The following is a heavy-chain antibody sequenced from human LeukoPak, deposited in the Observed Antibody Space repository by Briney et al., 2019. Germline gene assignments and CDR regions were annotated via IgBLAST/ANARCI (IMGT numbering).Heavy chain of an antibody. CDR1: GFTFSSYW. Sequence: GGSLRLSCAASGFTFSSYWMSWVRQAPGKGLEWVANVKQDGSEKYYVDSVKGRFTISRDNAKNSLYLQVNSLRAEDTAVYYCARDSFYSQDFDYWGQGTLVTVSS. CDR3: ARDSFYSQDFDY. D-gene: IGHD4-11*01. J-gene: IGHJ4*02. CDR2: VKQDGSEK. V-gene: IGHV3-7*01.